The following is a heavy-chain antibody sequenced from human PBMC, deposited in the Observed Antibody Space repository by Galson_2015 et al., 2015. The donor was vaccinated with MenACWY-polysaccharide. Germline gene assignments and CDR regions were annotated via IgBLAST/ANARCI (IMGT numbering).Heavy chain of an antibody. CDR1: GGSISSSSFY. CDR2: IYYSGST. J-gene: IGHJ4*02. Sequence: ETLSLTCTVSGGSISSSSFYWGWIRQPPGKGLECIGSIYYSGSTYYNPSLKSRVTISVDTSKNQFSLKLSSVTAADTAVYYCARRGNPSFDYWGQGTLVTISP. D-gene: IGHD3-10*01. V-gene: IGHV4-39*01. CDR3: ARRGNPSFDY.